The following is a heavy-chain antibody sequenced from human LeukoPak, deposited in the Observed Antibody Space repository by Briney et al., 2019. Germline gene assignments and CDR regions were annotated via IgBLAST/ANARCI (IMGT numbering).Heavy chain of an antibody. CDR1: GFTFSSYG. CDR2: ISYDGSNK. V-gene: IGHV3-30*18. Sequence: PGRSLRLSCAASGFTFSSYGMHWVRQAPGKGLEGGAVISYDGSNKYYADSVKGRFTISRDNSKNTLYLQMNSLRAEDTAVYYCAKDSCGGDCSYFDYWGQGSLVTVSS. CDR3: AKDSCGGDCSYFDY. J-gene: IGHJ4*02. D-gene: IGHD2-21*02.